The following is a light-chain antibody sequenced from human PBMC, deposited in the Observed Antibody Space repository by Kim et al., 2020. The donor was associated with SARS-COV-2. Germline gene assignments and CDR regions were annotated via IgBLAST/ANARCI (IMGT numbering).Light chain of an antibody. V-gene: IGLV2-8*01. CDR2: EVS. Sequence: QSALTQPPSASGSPGQSVTISCTGTSSYVGGYNYVSWYQQHPGKAPKLMIYEVSKRPSGVPDRFSGSKSGNTASLTVSGLQAEDEADYYCSSYAGSNNLVVFGGGTQLTVL. CDR3: SSYAGSNNLVV. CDR1: SSYVGGYNY. J-gene: IGLJ2*01.